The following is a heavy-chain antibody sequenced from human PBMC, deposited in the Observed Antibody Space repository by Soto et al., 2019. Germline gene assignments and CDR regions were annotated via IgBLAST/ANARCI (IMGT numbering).Heavy chain of an antibody. CDR3: ARIAWVRFDY. CDR1: GDSMTRSVW. D-gene: IGHD3-22*01. V-gene: IGHV4-4*02. CDR2: VFHTGNT. J-gene: IGHJ4*02. Sequence: PSETLSLTCTVSGDSMTRSVWWTWVRQPPGKGLEWIGEVFHTGNTNYNPSLKSRVTMSVDKSTNEFSLKVTSVTAADTAIYYCARIAWVRFDYWGQGALVTVSS.